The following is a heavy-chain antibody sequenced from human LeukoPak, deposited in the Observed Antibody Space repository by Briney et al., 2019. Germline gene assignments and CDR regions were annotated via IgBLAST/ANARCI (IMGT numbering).Heavy chain of an antibody. D-gene: IGHD2-21*02. J-gene: IGHJ6*02. CDR1: GFPFSNYA. Sequence: GGSLALSFAASGFPFSNYALHWGRQAPGKGLEGVAVISNDGRSDYLADSVKGRLTISRDNSKNTLYLQMNSLRVEDSAMYFCARPPREVVTYYHGLDVGGQGATVIVSS. CDR3: ARPPREVVTYYHGLDV. V-gene: IGHV3-30*04. CDR2: ISNDGRSD.